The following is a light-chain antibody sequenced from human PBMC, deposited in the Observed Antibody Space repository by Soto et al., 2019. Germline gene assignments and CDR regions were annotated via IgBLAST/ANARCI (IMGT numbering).Light chain of an antibody. CDR2: AAS. V-gene: IGKV3-15*01. J-gene: IGKJ4*01. Sequence: EIVMTQSPATLSVSPGERATISCRASQSLSSNLAWYQQKPGQAPRLLIYAASTRATGIPARFSGSGSGTEFTLTISSLQSEDFAVYYCQQYNNWPRTFGGGTKVEIK. CDR1: QSLSSN. CDR3: QQYNNWPRT.